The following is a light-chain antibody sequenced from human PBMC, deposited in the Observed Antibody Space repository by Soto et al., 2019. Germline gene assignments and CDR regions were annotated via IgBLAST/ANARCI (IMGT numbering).Light chain of an antibody. CDR3: NSYTSITTLRGV. J-gene: IGLJ1*01. V-gene: IGLV2-14*01. CDR1: SSDDGGDDF. Sequence: QSALTQPASVSGSPGQSITISCTGTSSDDGGDDFVSWYQQHPGEAPKLIIYDVSHRPSGVSNRFSGSKSGNTASLTISGLQAEDEADYYCNSYTSITTLRGVFGTGTKLTVL. CDR2: DVS.